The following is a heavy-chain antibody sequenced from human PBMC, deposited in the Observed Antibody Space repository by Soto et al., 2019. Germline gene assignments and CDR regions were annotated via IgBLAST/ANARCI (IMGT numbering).Heavy chain of an antibody. CDR3: ARDPGFWSGYSSDYYYYYRMDV. CDR1: GGTFSSYA. V-gene: IGHV1-69*01. J-gene: IGHJ6*02. CDR2: IIPIFGTA. D-gene: IGHD3-3*01. Sequence: QVQLVQSGAEVKKPGSSVKVSCKASGGTFSSYAISWVRQAPGQGLEWMGGIIPIFGTANYAQKFQGRVTITADESTSTAYMELSSLRSEDTAVYYCARDPGFWSGYSSDYYYYYRMDVWGQGTTVTVSS.